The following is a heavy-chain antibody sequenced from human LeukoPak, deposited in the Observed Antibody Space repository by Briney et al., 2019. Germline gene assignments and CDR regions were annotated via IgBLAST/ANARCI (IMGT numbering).Heavy chain of an antibody. J-gene: IGHJ4*02. D-gene: IGHD4-17*01. V-gene: IGHV3-7*03. CDR2: IHEYGREK. CDR3: ARHGRSCFDF. Sequence: PGGALRLSCVASGCTLSSRWMGWVRQAPGKGREWRAHIHEYGREKYNLLSVTGRFTRSRDNAKSSLFLQMNNLRVEDTALYYRARHGRSCFDFWGRGLLVTVSA. CDR1: GCTLSSRW.